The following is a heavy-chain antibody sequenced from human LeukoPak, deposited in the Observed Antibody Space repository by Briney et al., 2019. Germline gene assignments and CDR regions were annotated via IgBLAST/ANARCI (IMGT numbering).Heavy chain of an antibody. J-gene: IGHJ5*02. V-gene: IGHV4-39*01. D-gene: IGHD6-13*01. CDR2: IYYSGST. CDR3: ARRSIAAAGNPDWFDP. Sequence: SETLSLNCTVSGGSISSSSYYWGRIRQPPGKGLEWIGSIYYSGSTYYNPSLKSRVTISVDTSKNQFSLKLSSVTAADTAVYYCARRSIAAAGNPDWFDPWGQGTLVTVSS. CDR1: GGSISSSSYY.